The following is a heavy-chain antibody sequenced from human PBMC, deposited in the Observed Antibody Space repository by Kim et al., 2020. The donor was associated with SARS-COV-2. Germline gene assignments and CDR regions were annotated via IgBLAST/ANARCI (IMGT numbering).Heavy chain of an antibody. J-gene: IGHJ4*02. Sequence: GGSLRLSCAATGFTFSWSDMTWVRQAPGEGLEWVSGISSSGAKTYSADSVKGRFTISRDNSKSTLYLQMNGLRGEDTAVYYCAKRESAWFFDLWGQGILVTVSS. V-gene: IGHV3-23*01. CDR3: AKRESAWFFDL. D-gene: IGHD6-19*01. CDR2: ISSSGAKT. CDR1: GFTFSWSD.